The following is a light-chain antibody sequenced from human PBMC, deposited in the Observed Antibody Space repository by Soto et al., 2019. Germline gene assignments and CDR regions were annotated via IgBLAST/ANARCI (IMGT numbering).Light chain of an antibody. Sequence: DIQMTQSPSSLSASVGDRVTITCRASQSISNLLNWYQQKPGKAPKVLIYGAYSLESGVPSRFSVSGSGTDFTLTISSLQPEDVATYYCQQSYSTPPTFGQGTKVEIK. CDR2: GAY. V-gene: IGKV1-39*01. CDR3: QQSYSTPPT. CDR1: QSISNL. J-gene: IGKJ1*01.